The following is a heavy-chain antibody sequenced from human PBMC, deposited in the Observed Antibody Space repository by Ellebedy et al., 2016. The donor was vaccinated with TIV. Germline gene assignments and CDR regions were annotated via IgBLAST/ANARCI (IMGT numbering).Heavy chain of an antibody. Sequence: GGSLRLXXAASGFTFSSYAMHWVRQAPGKGLEWVTFISYDGSNKFYADSVKGRFTISRDNSKNTLYLQMNSLRAEDTAVYYCANERWLQYLDAFDIWGQGTMVTVSS. V-gene: IGHV3-30-3*02. D-gene: IGHD5-24*01. CDR1: GFTFSSYA. CDR2: ISYDGSNK. J-gene: IGHJ3*02. CDR3: ANERWLQYLDAFDI.